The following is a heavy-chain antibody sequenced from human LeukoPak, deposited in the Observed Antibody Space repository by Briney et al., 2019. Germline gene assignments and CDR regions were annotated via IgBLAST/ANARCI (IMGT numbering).Heavy chain of an antibody. V-gene: IGHV3-15*01. Sequence: PGGSLRLSCAASGFTFSNAWMSWVRQAPGKGLEWVGRIKSKTDGGTTDYAAPVKGRFTISRDDSKNTLYLQMNSPKTEDTAVYYCTTSEFRWTYYYGSGSYYYWGQGTLVTVSS. CDR1: GFTFSNAW. CDR2: IKSKTDGGTT. J-gene: IGHJ4*02. D-gene: IGHD3-10*01. CDR3: TTSEFRWTYYYGSGSYYY.